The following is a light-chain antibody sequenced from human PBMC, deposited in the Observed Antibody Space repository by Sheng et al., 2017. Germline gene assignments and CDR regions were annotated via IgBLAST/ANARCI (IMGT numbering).Light chain of an antibody. CDR3: QQYRA. J-gene: IGKJ3*01. Sequence: DIQMTQSPSSLSASVGDRVTITCRASQGISNYLAWYQQKPGKVPKLLIYDASNLETGVPSRFSGSGSGTDFTFTISSLQPEDIATYYCQQYRAFGPGTKVDIK. CDR2: DAS. CDR1: QGISNY. V-gene: IGKV1-33*01.